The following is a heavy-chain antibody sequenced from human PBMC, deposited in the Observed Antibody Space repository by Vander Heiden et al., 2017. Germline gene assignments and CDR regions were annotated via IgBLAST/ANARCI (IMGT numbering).Heavy chain of an antibody. CDR3: ARNILPSDIVVVEAATALDY. CDR1: GYTFTSYA. Sequence: QVQLVQSGAEVKKPGASVKVSCKASGYTFTSYAMHWVRQAPGQRLEWMGWINAGNGNTKYSQKFQGRVTITRDTSASTAYMELSSLRSEDTAVYYCARNILPSDIVVVEAATALDYWGQGTLVTVSS. CDR2: INAGNGNT. V-gene: IGHV1-3*01. D-gene: IGHD2-15*01. J-gene: IGHJ4*02.